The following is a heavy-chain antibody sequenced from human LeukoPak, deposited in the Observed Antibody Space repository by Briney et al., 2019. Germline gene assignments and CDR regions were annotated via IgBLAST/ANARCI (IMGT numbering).Heavy chain of an antibody. J-gene: IGHJ6*02. CDR3: AKGTYYDRSRYYHLPHYYGLDV. V-gene: IGHV3-23*01. CDR1: GFTFSSYA. CDR2: ISGSGGST. Sequence: PGGSLRLSCAASGFTFSSYAMSGVRHAPGKGVEWVSAISGSGGSTYYADSVKGRFTTPQHHSKPTLYLQLNSLRAQDPAVYYSAKGTYYDRSRYYHLPHYYGLDVWGQRTTVTVSS. D-gene: IGHD3-22*01.